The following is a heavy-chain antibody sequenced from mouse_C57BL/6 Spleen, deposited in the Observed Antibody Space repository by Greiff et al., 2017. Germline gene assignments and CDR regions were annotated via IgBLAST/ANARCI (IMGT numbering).Heavy chain of an antibody. Sequence: VQLQQSGAELVKPGASVKISCKASGYAFSSYWMNWVKQRPGKGLVWIGQFYPGDGDTNYNGKFKGKATLTADKSSSTAYMQLSSLTSEVSAVYSCARASNYERGRYYFDYWGQGTTLTVSS. D-gene: IGHD2-5*01. CDR1: GYAFSSYW. CDR2: FYPGDGDT. J-gene: IGHJ2*01. V-gene: IGHV1-80*01. CDR3: ARASNYERGRYYFDY.